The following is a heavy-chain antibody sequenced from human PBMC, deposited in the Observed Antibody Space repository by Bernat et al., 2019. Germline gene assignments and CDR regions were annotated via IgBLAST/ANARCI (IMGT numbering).Heavy chain of an antibody. CDR1: GGTFSSYA. Sequence: QVQLVQSGAEVKKPGSSVKVSCKASGGTFSSYAISWVRQAPGQGLEWMGGIIPIFGTANYAQKFQDRVTITADESTSTAYMELSSLRSEDTAVDYCARDAPEYCGGDCYSDYWGQGTLVTVSS. J-gene: IGHJ4*02. CDR3: ARDAPEYCGGDCYSDY. D-gene: IGHD2-21*02. CDR2: IIPIFGTA. V-gene: IGHV1-69*01.